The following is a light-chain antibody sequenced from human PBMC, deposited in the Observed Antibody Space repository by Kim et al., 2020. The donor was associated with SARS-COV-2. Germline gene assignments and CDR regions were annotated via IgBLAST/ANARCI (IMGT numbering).Light chain of an antibody. CDR1: SSDVGGYNY. J-gene: IGLJ2*01. V-gene: IGLV2-14*03. CDR3: SSYTSSSTL. CDR2: DVS. Sequence: QSALTQPASVSGSPGQSITISCTGTSSDVGGYNYVSWYQQHPGKAPKLMIYDVSNRPSGVSNRFSGSKSGNTASLTISGHQAEDEADYYCSSYTSSSTLLGGGTQLTVL.